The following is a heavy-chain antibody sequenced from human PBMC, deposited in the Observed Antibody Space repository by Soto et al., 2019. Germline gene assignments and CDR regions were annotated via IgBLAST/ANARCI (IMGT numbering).Heavy chain of an antibody. J-gene: IGHJ5*02. D-gene: IGHD2-2*01. Sequence: GSLRLSCAASGFTFSSYCMRWVLQAPGKGLEWVAVISYDGSNKYYADSVKGRFTISRDNSKNTLYLQMNSLRAEDTAVYYCAKDLVPADIGNWFDPWGQGTLVTVSS. CDR1: GFTFSSYC. V-gene: IGHV3-30*18. CDR3: AKDLVPADIGNWFDP. CDR2: ISYDGSNK.